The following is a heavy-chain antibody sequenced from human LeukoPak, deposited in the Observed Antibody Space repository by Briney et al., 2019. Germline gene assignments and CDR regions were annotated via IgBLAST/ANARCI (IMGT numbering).Heavy chain of an antibody. D-gene: IGHD1-7*01. Sequence: GGSLRLSCAASGFTVSSNYMSWVRQAPGKGLEWVSVIYSGGSTYFADSVKGRFTISRDNSKNTLYLQMNSLRAEDTAVYYCAKEGSVTNRNYMGVGYWGQGTLVTVSS. J-gene: IGHJ4*02. V-gene: IGHV3-53*01. CDR2: IYSGGST. CDR1: GFTVSSNY. CDR3: AKEGSVTNRNYMGVGY.